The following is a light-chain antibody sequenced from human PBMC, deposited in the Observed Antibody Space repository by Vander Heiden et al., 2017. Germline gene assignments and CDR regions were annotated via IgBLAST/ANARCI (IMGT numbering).Light chain of an antibody. CDR3: QQSHSSPFS. CDR1: QSISGY. CDR2: TAS. Sequence: DIQLTQSPSSLSASVGDRVTITCRASQSISGYLNWYQQKPGKAPKLLIYTASGLQSGVPSRFSGRGSGTDFTLTISSLQPEDFATYFCQQSHSSPFSFGQGTKLEI. V-gene: IGKV1-39*01. J-gene: IGKJ2*03.